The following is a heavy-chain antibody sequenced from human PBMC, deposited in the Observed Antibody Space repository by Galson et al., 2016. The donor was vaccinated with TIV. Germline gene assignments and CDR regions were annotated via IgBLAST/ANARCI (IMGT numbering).Heavy chain of an antibody. Sequence: SVKVSCKASGYSFNSHGISWVRQAPGQGLEWMGWISAYTGGTHYAQKFQGRVTLTTDTSTSTAHMELRSLRSDDTAVYYCARDPRHYYGRFDYWGQGTLVTVSS. CDR3: ARDPRHYYGRFDY. D-gene: IGHD3-10*01. CDR1: GYSFNSHG. V-gene: IGHV1-18*01. J-gene: IGHJ4*02. CDR2: ISAYTGGT.